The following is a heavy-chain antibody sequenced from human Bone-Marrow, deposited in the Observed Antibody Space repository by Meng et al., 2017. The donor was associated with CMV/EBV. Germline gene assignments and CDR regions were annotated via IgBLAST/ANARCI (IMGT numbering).Heavy chain of an antibody. J-gene: IGHJ6*02. CDR1: GFTFSSYA. Sequence: GGSLRLSCAASGFTFSSYAMHWVRQAPGKGLEWVANIRFDGTNKYHADSVKGRFTISRDNSKNTLYLQMNSLRAEDTAVYYCAKRGDSSGTYAMDVWGQGNTVTVSS. CDR3: AKRGDSSGTYAMDV. CDR2: IRFDGTNK. V-gene: IGHV3-30*02. D-gene: IGHD3-22*01.